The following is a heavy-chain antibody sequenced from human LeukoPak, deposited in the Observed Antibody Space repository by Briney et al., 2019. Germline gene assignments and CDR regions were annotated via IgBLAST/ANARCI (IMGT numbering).Heavy chain of an antibody. CDR1: GYTFTSYG. CDR2: ISAYNGNT. J-gene: IGHJ6*02. CDR3: ARVLYDILTGFHYGMDV. Sequence: ASVKVSCKASGYTFTSYGISWVRQAPGQGLEWMGWISAYNGNTTYAQKLQGRVTMTTDTSTSTAYMELRSLRSDDTAVYYCARVLYDILTGFHYGMDVWGQGTTVTVSS. V-gene: IGHV1-18*01. D-gene: IGHD3-9*01.